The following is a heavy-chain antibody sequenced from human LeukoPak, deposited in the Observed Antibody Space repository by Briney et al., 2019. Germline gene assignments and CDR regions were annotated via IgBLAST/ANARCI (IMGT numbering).Heavy chain of an antibody. J-gene: IGHJ3*02. CDR3: ARVGGELLDAFDI. CDR1: GFTFSSYG. CDR2: IRYDGSNK. V-gene: IGHV3-30*02. Sequence: GGSLRLSCAASGFTFSSYGMHWVRQAPGKGLEWVAFIRYDGSNKYYADSVKGRFTISRDNSKNTLYLQMNSLRAEDTAVYYCARVGGELLDAFDIWGQGTMVTVSS. D-gene: IGHD1-26*01.